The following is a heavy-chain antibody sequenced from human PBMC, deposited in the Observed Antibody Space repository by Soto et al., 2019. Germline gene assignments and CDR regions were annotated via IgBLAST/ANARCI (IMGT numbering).Heavy chain of an antibody. CDR2: ISSSSSYI. J-gene: IGHJ6*02. D-gene: IGHD2-15*01. CDR3: ARVLEGSTAYYYYGMEV. V-gene: IGHV3-21*01. Sequence: SLRLSCSSSLFTFSSYSTNWVLHSPFKLLECVSSISSSSSYIYYADSVKGRFTISRDNAKNSLYLQMNSLRAEDTAVYYCARVLEGSTAYYYYGMEVWGQGTTVTVSS. CDR1: LFTFSSYS.